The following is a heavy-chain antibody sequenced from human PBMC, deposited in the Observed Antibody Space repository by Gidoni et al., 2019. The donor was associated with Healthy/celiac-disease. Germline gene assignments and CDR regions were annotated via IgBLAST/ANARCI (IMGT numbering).Heavy chain of an antibody. CDR1: GFTFSSYG. Sequence: QVQLVESGGGVVQPGRSLRLSCAASGFTFSSYGMHWVRQAPGKGLEWVAVIWYDGSNKYYADSVKGRFTISRDNSKNTLYLQMNSLRAEDTAVYYCARGGGYDFWSGYYPLVWGQGTTVTVSS. J-gene: IGHJ6*02. CDR3: ARGGGYDFWSGYYPLV. D-gene: IGHD3-3*01. V-gene: IGHV3-33*01. CDR2: IWYDGSNK.